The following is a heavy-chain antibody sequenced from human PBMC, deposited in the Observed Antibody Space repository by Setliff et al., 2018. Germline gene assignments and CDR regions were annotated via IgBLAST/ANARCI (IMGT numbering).Heavy chain of an antibody. CDR2: ISSSGSTI. D-gene: IGHD2-8*01. Sequence: LRLSCAASGFTFSDYYMSWIRQAPGKGLEWVSYISSSGSTIYYADSVRGRFSISRDNARNSVHLQMNSLRAEDTAIYYCVRNGGNSDYWGQGTLVTVSS. CDR3: VRNGGNSDY. V-gene: IGHV3-11*04. J-gene: IGHJ4*02. CDR1: GFTFSDYY.